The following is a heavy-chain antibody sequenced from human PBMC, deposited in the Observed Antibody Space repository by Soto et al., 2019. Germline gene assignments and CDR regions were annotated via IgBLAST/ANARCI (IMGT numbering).Heavy chain of an antibody. Sequence: GGSMRLSCAAAEFTFSSYGMHWIRQAPGKGLEWVAVIWYDGSNKYYADSVKGRFTISRDNSKNTLYLQMNSLRAEDTAVYYCARDYLAGFDYWGQGTLVTVSS. CDR2: IWYDGSNK. V-gene: IGHV3-33*01. CDR3: ARDYLAGFDY. J-gene: IGHJ4*02. CDR1: EFTFSSYG. D-gene: IGHD3-3*02.